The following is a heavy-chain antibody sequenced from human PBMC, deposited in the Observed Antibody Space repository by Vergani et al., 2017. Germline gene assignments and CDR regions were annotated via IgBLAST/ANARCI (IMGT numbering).Heavy chain of an antibody. Sequence: QVQLVQSGAEVKKPGSSVKVSCKASGGTFSSYAISWVRQAPGQGLEWMGGIIPIFGTANYAQKFQGRVTTTADESTSTAYMELSSLRSEDTAVYYCARDPDYYDSSGYGGYFQHWGQGTLVTVSS. CDR1: GGTFSSYA. D-gene: IGHD3-22*01. CDR2: IIPIFGTA. V-gene: IGHV1-69*01. J-gene: IGHJ1*01. CDR3: ARDPDYYDSSGYGGYFQH.